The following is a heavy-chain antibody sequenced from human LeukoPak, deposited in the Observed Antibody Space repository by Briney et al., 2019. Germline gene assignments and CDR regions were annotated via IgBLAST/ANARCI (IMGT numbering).Heavy chain of an antibody. V-gene: IGHV3-74*01. CDR2: IKTDGSIK. Sequence: GGPLSSSGEAPGLTFSMTGLPWFRQAPGKGWRWASRIKTDGSIKSSADAVKGRFTISRDNAKNTLYLQMDSLRPEDTAVYHCVRADGRSYGLFDSWGRGTLVIVSS. D-gene: IGHD5-18*01. CDR3: VRADGRSYGLFDS. CDR1: GLTFSMTG. J-gene: IGHJ4*02.